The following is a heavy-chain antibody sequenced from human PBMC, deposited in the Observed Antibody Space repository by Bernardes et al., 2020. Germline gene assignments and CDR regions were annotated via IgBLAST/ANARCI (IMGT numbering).Heavy chain of an antibody. V-gene: IGHV3-53*01. CDR3: ASRGAARPLYYYYYYMDV. J-gene: IGHJ6*03. CDR2: IYGGDGST. D-gene: IGHD6-6*01. CDR1: GFSVTNSY. Sequence: GGSLRLSCAASGFSVTNSYMSWVRQAPGKGLEWVSVIYGGDGSTYYANSVKGRFTISTDNSKNTLFLQMNRLRAEDTAVYYCASRGAARPLYYYYYYMDVWGKGTTVTVSS.